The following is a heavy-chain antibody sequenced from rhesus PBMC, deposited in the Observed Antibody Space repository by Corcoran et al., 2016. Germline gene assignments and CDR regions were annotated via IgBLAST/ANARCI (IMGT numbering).Heavy chain of an antibody. Sequence: VQLVQSGAAVQTPGESLKVPCKSSCYSFTRSWPPWVSQMRGEGLVWMGATDPSDSDTSYGPSFQGQVTSPADKSISTAYPQGSSLKASDSATYYCARTYQGIWGPGTPITISS. J-gene: IGHJ2*01. V-gene: IGHV5-2*01. D-gene: IGHD1-1*01. CDR3: ARTYQGI. CDR2: TDPSDSDT. CDR1: CYSFTRSW.